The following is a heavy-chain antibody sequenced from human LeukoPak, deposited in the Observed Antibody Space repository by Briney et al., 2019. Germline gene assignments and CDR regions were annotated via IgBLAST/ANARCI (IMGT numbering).Heavy chain of an antibody. J-gene: IGHJ4*02. CDR3: AKDFYSSTSGGSVF. V-gene: IGHV3-23*01. D-gene: IGHD6-6*01. CDR1: GFTFSSYA. CDR2: ISGSGGST. Sequence: PGGSVRLSCAASGFTFSSYAMSWVRQAPGKGLEWVSAISGSGGSTYYADSVKGRFTISRDNSKNTLYLQMNSLRAEDTAVYYCAKDFYSSTSGGSVFWGQGTLVTVSS.